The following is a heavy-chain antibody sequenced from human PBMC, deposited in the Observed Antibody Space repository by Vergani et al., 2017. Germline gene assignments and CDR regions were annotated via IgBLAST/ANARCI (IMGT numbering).Heavy chain of an antibody. J-gene: IGHJ4*02. Sequence: QVQLVQSGAEVKKPGSSVKVSCKASGGTFSSYAISWVRQAPGQGLEWMGEIIPIFGTANYAQKFQGRVTITADKSTSTAYMELSSLRSEDTAVYYCAREPYNWNYGRPYYVDYWGQGTLVTVSS. CDR1: GGTFSSYA. D-gene: IGHD1-7*01. CDR2: IIPIFGTA. V-gene: IGHV1-69*06. CDR3: AREPYNWNYGRPYYVDY.